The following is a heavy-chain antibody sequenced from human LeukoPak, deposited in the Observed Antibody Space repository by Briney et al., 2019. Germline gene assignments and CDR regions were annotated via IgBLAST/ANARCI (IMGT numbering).Heavy chain of an antibody. D-gene: IGHD4-11*01. CDR2: INHSGST. CDR1: GGSFSGYY. V-gene: IGHV4-34*01. J-gene: IGHJ4*02. CDR3: ARGRSNSDFDY. Sequence: KPSETLSLTCAVYGGSFSGYYWSWIRQPPGKGLEWIGEINHSGSTNYNPSLKSRVTISVDTSKNQFSLKLSSVTAADTAVYYCARGRSNSDFDYWGQGTLVTVSS.